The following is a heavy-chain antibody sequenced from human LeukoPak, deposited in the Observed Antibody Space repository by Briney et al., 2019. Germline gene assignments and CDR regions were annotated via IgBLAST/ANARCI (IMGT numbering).Heavy chain of an antibody. Sequence: PGGSLRLSCAASGFTFSSYGMHWVRQAPGKGLEWVAFIRYDGSNKYYADSVKGRFTIPRDNSKNTLYLQMNSLRAEDTAVYYCAKNPVSSSWTFFYWGQGTLVTVSS. V-gene: IGHV3-30*02. CDR1: GFTFSSYG. J-gene: IGHJ4*02. D-gene: IGHD6-13*01. CDR2: IRYDGSNK. CDR3: AKNPVSSSWTFFY.